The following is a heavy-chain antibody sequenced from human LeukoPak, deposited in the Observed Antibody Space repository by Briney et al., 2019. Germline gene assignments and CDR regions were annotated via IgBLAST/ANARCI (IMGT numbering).Heavy chain of an antibody. Sequence: ASMKDSCKASGYTFTIYGVTWVRQAPGQGLEWMGWISAYNGDTNYAQNLQGRVTMTTDTSTSTAYMELRSLKSDDTAVYYCARGTTYEFDYWGQGTLVTVSS. CDR3: ARGTTYEFDY. CDR1: GYTFTIYG. V-gene: IGHV1-18*01. D-gene: IGHD2/OR15-2a*01. J-gene: IGHJ4*02. CDR2: ISAYNGDT.